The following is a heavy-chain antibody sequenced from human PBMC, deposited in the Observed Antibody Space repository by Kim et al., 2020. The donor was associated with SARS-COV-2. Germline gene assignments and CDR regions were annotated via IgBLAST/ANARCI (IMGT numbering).Heavy chain of an antibody. CDR2: ITWNSGSI. V-gene: IGHV3-9*01. CDR3: AGWSYYGMDV. Sequence: GGSLRLSCAASGFTFDDYAMEWVRQAPGKGLEWVAGITWNSGSIGYADSVKGRFAISRDNAKNSLYLQMNSLRTEDTALYYCAGWSYYGMDVWGQGTTVTVS. J-gene: IGHJ6*02. D-gene: IGHD6-19*01. CDR1: GFTFDDYA.